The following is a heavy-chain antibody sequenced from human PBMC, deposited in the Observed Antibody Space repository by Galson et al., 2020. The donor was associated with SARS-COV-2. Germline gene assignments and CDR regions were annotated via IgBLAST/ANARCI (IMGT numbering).Heavy chain of an antibody. V-gene: IGHV5-51*01. D-gene: IGHD6-19*01. CDR3: ARHEFKYSSGWYYYYGMDV. CDR1: GYSFTSYW. CDR2: IYPGDFDT. J-gene: IGHJ6*02. Sequence: GESLKISCKGSGYSFTSYWIGWVRQMPGKGLEWMGIIYPGDFDTRYSPSFQGQVTISADKSISTAYLQWSSLKASDTAMYYCARHEFKYSSGWYYYYGMDVWGQGTTVTVSS.